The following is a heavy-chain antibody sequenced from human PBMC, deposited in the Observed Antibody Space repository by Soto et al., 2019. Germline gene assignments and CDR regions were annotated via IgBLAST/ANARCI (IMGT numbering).Heavy chain of an antibody. J-gene: IGHJ5*02. CDR2: INPNSGGT. Sequence: ASVKVSCKASGYTFTGYYMHWVRQAPGQGLEWMGWINPNSGGTNYAQKFQGWVTMTRDTSISTAYMELSRLRSDDTAVYYCARDGGGSYYNWFDPWGQGTLVTVSS. D-gene: IGHD1-26*01. CDR1: GYTFTGYY. V-gene: IGHV1-2*04. CDR3: ARDGGGSYYNWFDP.